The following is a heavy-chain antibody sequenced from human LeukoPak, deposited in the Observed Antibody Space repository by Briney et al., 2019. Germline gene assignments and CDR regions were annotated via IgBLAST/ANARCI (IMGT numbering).Heavy chain of an antibody. CDR3: ASNLLSSRIVVATAGAFDI. Sequence: GGSRRLSCAASGFTVSSNYMSWVRQAPGKGLEWVSVIYSGGSTYYADSVKGRFTISRDNSKNTLYLQMNSLRAEDTAVYYCASNLLSSRIVVATAGAFDIWGQGTMVTVSS. D-gene: IGHD3-22*01. J-gene: IGHJ3*02. CDR2: IYSGGST. V-gene: IGHV3-53*01. CDR1: GFTVSSNY.